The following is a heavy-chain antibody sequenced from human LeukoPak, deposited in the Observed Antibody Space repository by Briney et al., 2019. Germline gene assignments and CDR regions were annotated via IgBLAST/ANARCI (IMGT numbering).Heavy chain of an antibody. J-gene: IGHJ4*02. D-gene: IGHD6-19*01. Sequence: GGSLRLSCAVSGFAFNTFGMNWVRQAPGKGLQWVSSISPGSSYIYYEDSVKGRFTISRDNAKNSLYLQMNSLRAEDTAVYYCARRVYNSGWYIDYWGQGTLVTVSS. CDR2: ISPGSSYI. CDR1: GFAFNTFG. V-gene: IGHV3-21*01. CDR3: ARRVYNSGWYIDY.